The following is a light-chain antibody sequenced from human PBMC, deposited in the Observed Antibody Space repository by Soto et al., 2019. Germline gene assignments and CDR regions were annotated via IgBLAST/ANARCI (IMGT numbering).Light chain of an antibody. CDR3: QQYNNWLPIT. CDR2: GAS. V-gene: IGKV3-15*01. CDR1: QSVSSN. J-gene: IGKJ5*01. Sequence: EIVLTQSPGTLSLSPGERVTLSCRASQSVSSNLAWYQQKPGQAPRLLIYGASTRATGIPARFSGSGSGTEFTLTISSLQSEDFAVYYCQQYNNWLPITFGQGTRREIK.